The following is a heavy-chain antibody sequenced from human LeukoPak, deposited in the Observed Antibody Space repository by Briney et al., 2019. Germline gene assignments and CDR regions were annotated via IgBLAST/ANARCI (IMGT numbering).Heavy chain of an antibody. CDR1: GYTFTDYY. J-gene: IGHJ4*02. CDR3: ASAGAVNWGSATYYSDY. CDR2: INPNSGGT. D-gene: IGHD7-27*01. Sequence: ASVKVSCKASGYTFTDYYIHWVRQAPGQGLEWMGWINPNSGGTNYAQKFQGRVTMTRDTSISTLYMEVSRLRSDDTAVYYCASAGAVNWGSATYYSDYWGQGALVTVSS. V-gene: IGHV1-2*02.